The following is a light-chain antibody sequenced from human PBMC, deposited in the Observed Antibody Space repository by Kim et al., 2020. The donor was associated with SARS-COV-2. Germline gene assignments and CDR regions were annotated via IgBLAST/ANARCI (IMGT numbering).Light chain of an antibody. V-gene: IGLV1-47*01. J-gene: IGLJ3*02. CDR3: AIWDDSLSGQV. CDR1: SSNIESNY. CDR2: RNN. Sequence: GQRVTISCSGSSSNIESNYVYWYQQFPGTAPKVLIYRNNQRPSGVPDRFSGSKSGTSASLAISGLRSEDEADYYCAIWDDSLSGQVFGGGTQLTVL.